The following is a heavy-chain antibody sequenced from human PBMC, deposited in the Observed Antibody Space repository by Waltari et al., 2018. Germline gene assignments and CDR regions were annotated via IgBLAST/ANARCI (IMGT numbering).Heavy chain of an antibody. D-gene: IGHD3-16*01. J-gene: IGHJ4*02. V-gene: IGHV4-34*01. CDR3: ARDPTRLRTFDY. CDR1: GGFFSVYD. CDR2: INHSGNT. Sequence: QVQLQQWGAGLLKPSEPLSLPCAVYGGFFSVYDWSWIRQPPGKGLEWIGEINHSGNTNYNPSLKRRVTISVDTSKNQFSLKLSSATAADTAVYYCARDPTRLRTFDYWGQGTLVTVSS.